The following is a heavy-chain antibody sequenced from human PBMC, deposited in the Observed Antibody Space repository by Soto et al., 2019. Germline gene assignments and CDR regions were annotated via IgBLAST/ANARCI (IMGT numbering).Heavy chain of an antibody. CDR3: AKDYDSSGYYYGYNDAFDF. CDR2: ISGSGGST. CDR1: GFTFSSYA. D-gene: IGHD3-22*01. J-gene: IGHJ3*01. Sequence: PWGSLRLSCAASGFTFSSYAMSWVRQAPGKGLEWVSAISGSGGSTYYADSVKGRFTISRDNSKNTLYLQMNSLRAEDTAVYYCAKDYDSSGYYYGYNDAFDFWGQGTMVTVSS. V-gene: IGHV3-23*01.